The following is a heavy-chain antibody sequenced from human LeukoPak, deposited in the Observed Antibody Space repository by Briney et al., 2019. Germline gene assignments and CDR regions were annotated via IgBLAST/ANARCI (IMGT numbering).Heavy chain of an antibody. CDR1: GYTFTGYY. J-gene: IGHJ4*02. V-gene: IGHV1-2*02. D-gene: IGHD3-16*01. CDR2: INPNSGGT. CDR3: VVRGLGDD. Sequence: ASVKVSCKASGYTFTGYYMHWVRQAPGQGLEWMGWINPNSGGTNYAQKFQDRVTMTRDTSISTAYMELSRLKYDDTAVYYCVVRGLGDDWGQGALVTVSS.